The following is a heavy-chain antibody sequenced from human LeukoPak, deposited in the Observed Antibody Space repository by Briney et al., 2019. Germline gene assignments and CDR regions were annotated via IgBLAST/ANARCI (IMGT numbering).Heavy chain of an antibody. CDR1: GYTFTGYY. V-gene: IGHV1-2*02. CDR2: INPNSGGT. J-gene: IGHJ4*02. CDR3: ARSYSGSYQYFDY. D-gene: IGHD1-26*01. Sequence: GASVKLSCKASGYTFTGYYMHWVRQAPGQGLEWMGWINPNSGGTNYAQKFQGRVTMTRDTSISTAYMELSRLRSDDTAVYYCARSYSGSYQYFDYWGQGTLVTVSS.